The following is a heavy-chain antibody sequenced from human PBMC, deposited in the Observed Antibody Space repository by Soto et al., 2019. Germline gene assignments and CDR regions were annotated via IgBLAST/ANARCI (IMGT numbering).Heavy chain of an antibody. Sequence: EVQLVESGGDLVQPGGSLRLSCAASGFTLSSFTMNWVRQAPGKGLEWVSSISSSSRHIYYTDSVRGRFTISRDDAKNSLYLQMNSLRAEDTAVYYCARETDGVAPGHWGQGTLVTVSS. D-gene: IGHD2-8*01. J-gene: IGHJ4*02. V-gene: IGHV3-21*01. CDR3: ARETDGVAPGH. CDR1: GFTLSSFT. CDR2: ISSSSRHI.